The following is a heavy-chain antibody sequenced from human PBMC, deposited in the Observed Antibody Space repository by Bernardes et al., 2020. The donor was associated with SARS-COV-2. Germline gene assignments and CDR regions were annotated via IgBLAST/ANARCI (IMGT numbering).Heavy chain of an antibody. CDR3: AHRRSPNWGSYFDF. V-gene: IGHV2-5*02. CDR1: GFSLSTSGEG. CDR2: IYWDDDK. D-gene: IGHD7-27*01. Sequence: TQLTCSQTLTLTCTFSGFSLSTSGEGVGKIRPPPGKALDWLALIYWDDDKRYSPSLKSRVTVTKDTSKDQVVLTMTNMDPVDTATYYFAHRRSPNWGSYFDFWGPGTLVTVSS. J-gene: IGHJ4*02.